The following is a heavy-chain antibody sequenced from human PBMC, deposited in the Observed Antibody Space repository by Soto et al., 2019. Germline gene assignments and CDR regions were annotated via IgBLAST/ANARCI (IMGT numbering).Heavy chain of an antibody. CDR1: GFTFSSYW. J-gene: IGHJ3*02. D-gene: IGHD1-26*01. Sequence: GGSLRLSCAASGFTFSSYWMHWVRQAPGKGLVWVSRINSDGSSTSYADSVKGRFTISRDNAKNTLYLQMNSLRAEDTAVYYCARVWALGGSSDAFDIWGQGTMVTVSS. CDR3: ARVWALGGSSDAFDI. CDR2: INSDGSST. V-gene: IGHV3-74*01.